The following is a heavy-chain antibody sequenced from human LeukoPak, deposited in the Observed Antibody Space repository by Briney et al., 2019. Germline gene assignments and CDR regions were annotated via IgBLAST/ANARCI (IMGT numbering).Heavy chain of an antibody. J-gene: IGHJ4*02. CDR1: GYTFTSYG. V-gene: IGHV1-18*04. Sequence: PPVKVSCKASGYTFTSYGISSGRQSPRQGLEWMRWISAYNGNTNYAKKLQGRVTMTTDTSTSTAYMELRSLRSDDTAVYYCARDSDILTGALDYWGQGTLVTVSS. CDR3: ARDSDILTGALDY. D-gene: IGHD3-9*01. CDR2: ISAYNGNT.